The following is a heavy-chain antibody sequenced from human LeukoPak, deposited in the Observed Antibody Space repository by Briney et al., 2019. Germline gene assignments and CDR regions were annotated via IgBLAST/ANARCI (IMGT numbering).Heavy chain of an antibody. J-gene: IGHJ5*02. CDR1: GLTFSSYA. Sequence: GGSLRLSCAASGLTFSSYAMNWVRQAPGKGLEWVSAISASGGSTYYADSVKGRFTISRDNSKNTLYLQMNSLRAEDTAVYYCARDRLGIAVAGSRWFDPWGQGTLVTVSS. CDR3: ARDRLGIAVAGSRWFDP. D-gene: IGHD6-19*01. CDR2: ISASGGST. V-gene: IGHV3-23*01.